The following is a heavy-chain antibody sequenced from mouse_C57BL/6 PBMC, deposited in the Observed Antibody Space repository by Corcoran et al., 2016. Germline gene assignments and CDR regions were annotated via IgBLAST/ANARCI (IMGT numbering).Heavy chain of an antibody. J-gene: IGHJ3*01. CDR2: ILPGSGST. CDR1: GYTFTGYG. CDR3: ARGAYYSNPFAY. Sequence: QVQLQQSGAELMKPGASVKLPCKATGYTFTGYGIEWVKQRPGHGLEWMGEILPGSGSTNYNEKFKGKATFTSDTSSNTANMQLSSLTTEDSAIYYCARGAYYSNPFAYWGQGTLVTVSA. V-gene: IGHV1-9*01. D-gene: IGHD2-5*01.